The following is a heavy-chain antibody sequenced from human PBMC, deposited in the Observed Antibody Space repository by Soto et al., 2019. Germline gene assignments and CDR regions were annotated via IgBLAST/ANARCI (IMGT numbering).Heavy chain of an antibody. CDR1: GGSISSGGYY. Sequence: SETLSLTCTVSGGSISSGGYYWSWIRQHPGKGLEWIGYIYYSGSTYYNPSLKSRVTISVDTSKNQFSLKLSSVTAADTAVYYCARDSYGNFDYWGQGTLVTVSS. D-gene: IGHD5-18*01. CDR2: IYYSGST. V-gene: IGHV4-31*03. CDR3: ARDSYGNFDY. J-gene: IGHJ4*02.